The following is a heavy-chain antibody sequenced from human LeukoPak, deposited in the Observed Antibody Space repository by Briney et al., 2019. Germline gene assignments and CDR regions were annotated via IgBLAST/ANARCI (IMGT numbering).Heavy chain of an antibody. CDR1: GFSFGTYW. CDR2: IKRDGSEK. V-gene: IGHV3-7*05. Sequence: PGGSLRLSCGASGFSFGTYWMSWARQVPGKGLEWVANIKRDGSEKHYVDSVRGRFTISRDNAKNLVYLQMNSLRAEDTAVYYCARDPGGKIVPGDWGQGTLVTVTA. D-gene: IGHD2/OR15-2a*01. J-gene: IGHJ4*02. CDR3: ARDPGGKIVPGD.